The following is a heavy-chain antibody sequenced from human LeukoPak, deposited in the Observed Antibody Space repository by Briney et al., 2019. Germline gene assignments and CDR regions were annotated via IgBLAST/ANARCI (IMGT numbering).Heavy chain of an antibody. Sequence: ASVKVSCKASGGTFSSYAISWVRQAPGQGLEWMGGIIPIFGTANYAQKFQGGVTITADKSTSTAYMELSSLRSEDTAVYYCARAPMVRGVIIGSWFDPWGQGTLVTVSS. D-gene: IGHD3-10*01. J-gene: IGHJ5*02. CDR1: GGTFSSYA. CDR3: ARAPMVRGVIIGSWFDP. V-gene: IGHV1-69*06. CDR2: IIPIFGTA.